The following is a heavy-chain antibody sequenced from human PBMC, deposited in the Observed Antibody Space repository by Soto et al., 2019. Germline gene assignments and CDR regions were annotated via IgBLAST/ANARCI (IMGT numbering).Heavy chain of an antibody. Sequence: GGSLRLSCTASGFTFGDYAMSWFRQAPGKGLEWVGFIRSKAYGGTTEYDASVKGRFTISRDDSKSIAYLQMNSLKTEDTAVYYCTRDTIFGVARGMDVWGQGTTVTVSS. CDR1: GFTFGDYA. CDR2: IRSKAYGGTT. D-gene: IGHD3-3*01. J-gene: IGHJ6*02. V-gene: IGHV3-49*03. CDR3: TRDTIFGVARGMDV.